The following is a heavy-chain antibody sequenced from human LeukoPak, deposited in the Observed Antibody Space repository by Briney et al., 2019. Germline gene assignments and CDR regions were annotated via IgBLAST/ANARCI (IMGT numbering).Heavy chain of an antibody. D-gene: IGHD6-19*01. CDR3: AREASGWYLNYFDY. J-gene: IGHJ4*02. V-gene: IGHV4-61*02. CDR2: IYTSGST. CDR1: GGSISSGGYY. Sequence: SETLSLTCTVSGGSISSGGYYWSWIRQHPGKGLEWIGRIYTSGSTNYNPSLKSRVTMSVDTSKNQFSLKLSSVTAADTAVYYCAREASGWYLNYFDYWGQGTLVTVSS.